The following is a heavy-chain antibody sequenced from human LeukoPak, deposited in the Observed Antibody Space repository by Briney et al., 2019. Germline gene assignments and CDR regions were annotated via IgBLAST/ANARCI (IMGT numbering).Heavy chain of an antibody. CDR3: ARGVVPAAMGDY. Sequence: GRSLRLSCAASGFTFSSYAMHWVRQAPGKGLEWVAVISYDGSNKYYADSVKGRFTISRDNSKNTLYLQMNSLRAEDTAVYYCARGVVPAAMGDYWGQETLVTVSS. CDR2: ISYDGSNK. V-gene: IGHV3-30-3*01. CDR1: GFTFSSYA. D-gene: IGHD2-2*01. J-gene: IGHJ4*02.